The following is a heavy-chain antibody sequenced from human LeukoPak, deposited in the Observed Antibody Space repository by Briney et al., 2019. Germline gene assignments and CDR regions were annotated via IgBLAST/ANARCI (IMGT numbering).Heavy chain of an antibody. CDR3: ARDGRGLGFYYYYMDV. J-gene: IGHJ6*03. Sequence: SETLSLTCSVSGDSISSSSYYWGWIRQPPGKGLEWIGSIYYSGSTYYNPSLKSRVTISVDTPKNQVSLNLTSVNAADTAVYYCARDGRGLGFYYYYMDVWGKGTTVTVSS. V-gene: IGHV4-39*07. CDR2: IYYSGST. CDR1: GDSISSSSYY.